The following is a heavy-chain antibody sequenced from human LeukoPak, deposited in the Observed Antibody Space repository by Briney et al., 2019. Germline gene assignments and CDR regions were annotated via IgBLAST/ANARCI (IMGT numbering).Heavy chain of an antibody. CDR1: GGSIRSGDYY. Sequence: QPSETLSLTCTVSGGSIRSGDYYWSWIRQPPGKGLEWIGYMYYSGRTYYNQSLKSRVTISLDTSNNQFSLKLSSVTAADTAVYYCARGEPSFKYCSSTSCHRYNWFDPWGQGTLVTVSS. CDR2: MYYSGRT. CDR3: ARGEPSFKYCSSTSCHRYNWFDP. J-gene: IGHJ5*02. D-gene: IGHD2-2*01. V-gene: IGHV4-30-4*08.